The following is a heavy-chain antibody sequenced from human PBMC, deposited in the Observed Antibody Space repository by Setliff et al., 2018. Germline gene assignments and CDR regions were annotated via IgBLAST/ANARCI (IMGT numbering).Heavy chain of an antibody. D-gene: IGHD6-19*01. CDR2: ISGSASST. V-gene: IGHV3-23*01. Sequence: GGSLRLSCAASGFTFSNYAMGWVRQAPGEGLEWVSSISGSASSTYYADSVKGRFTISRDDSKNTLYLQMNSLRAEDTAVYYCAKGRRISYSSGWLNWFDPWGQGTLVTVSS. J-gene: IGHJ5*02. CDR3: AKGRRISYSSGWLNWFDP. CDR1: GFTFSNYA.